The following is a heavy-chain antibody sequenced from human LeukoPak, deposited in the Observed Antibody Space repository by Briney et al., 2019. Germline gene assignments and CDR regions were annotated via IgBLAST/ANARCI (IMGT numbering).Heavy chain of an antibody. J-gene: IGHJ4*02. Sequence: ASVKVSCKASGGTFSSYAISWVRQAPGQGLEWMGGIIPIFGTANYAQKFQGRVTITADESTSTAYMGLSSLRSEDTAVYYCARFPKAHAKGRYFDYWGQGTLVTVSS. CDR3: ARFPKAHAKGRYFDY. V-gene: IGHV1-69*13. D-gene: IGHD3-10*01. CDR2: IIPIFGTA. CDR1: GGTFSSYA.